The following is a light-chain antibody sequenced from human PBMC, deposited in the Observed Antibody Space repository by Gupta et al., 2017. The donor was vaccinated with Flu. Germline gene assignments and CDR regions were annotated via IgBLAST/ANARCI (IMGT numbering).Light chain of an antibody. Sequence: PSSLSASVGDRVTVTCQASQDISNYLNWYQQKAGKAPKLLIYDASNLETGVPSRFSGSGSGTDFTFTISSLQPEDFATYFCQQDYNLPLTFAGGTKVEIK. V-gene: IGKV1-33*01. J-gene: IGKJ4*01. CDR3: QQDYNLPLT. CDR1: QDISNY. CDR2: DAS.